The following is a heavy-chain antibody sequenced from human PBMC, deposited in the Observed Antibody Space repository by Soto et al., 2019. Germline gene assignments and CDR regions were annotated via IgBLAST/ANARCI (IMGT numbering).Heavy chain of an antibody. CDR3: ARDLPTTTVPRFDY. J-gene: IGHJ4*02. D-gene: IGHD4-4*01. V-gene: IGHV3-21*01. Sequence: EVQLVESGGGLVKPGGSLRLSCAASGFTFSSYSMNWVRQAPGKGLGWVSSISSSSSYIYYADSVKGRFTISRDNAKNSLYLQMNSLRAEDTAVYYCARDLPTTTVPRFDYWGQGTLVTVSS. CDR1: GFTFSSYS. CDR2: ISSSSSYI.